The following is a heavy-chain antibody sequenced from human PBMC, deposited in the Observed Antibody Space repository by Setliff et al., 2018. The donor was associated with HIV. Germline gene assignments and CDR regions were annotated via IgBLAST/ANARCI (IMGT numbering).Heavy chain of an antibody. CDR3: ARDFLFFGVGPGAY. J-gene: IGHJ4*02. CDR2: IHSSGST. Sequence: PSETLSLTCTVSGGSVNDFYCNWIRQPPGKGPEWIGYIHSSGSTIYNPSLKSRITISRDNSKNTLYLQMNGLRVDDTAVYYCARDFLFFGVGPGAYWGQGTLVTVSS. V-gene: IGHV4-59*02. D-gene: IGHD3-3*01. CDR1: GGSVNDFY.